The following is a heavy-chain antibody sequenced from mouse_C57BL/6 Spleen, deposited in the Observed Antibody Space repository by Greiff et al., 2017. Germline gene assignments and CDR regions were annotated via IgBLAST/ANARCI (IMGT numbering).Heavy chain of an antibody. V-gene: IGHV5-9-1*02. CDR2: ISSGGAYI. D-gene: IGHD1-1*01. CDR1: GFTFSSYA. CDR3: TRAITTVANWYFDV. Sequence: DVQLVESGEGLVKPGGSLKLSCAASGFTFSSYAMSWVRQTPEPRLEWVAYISSGGAYIYYADTVKGRFTISRDNARNTLYLQMSSLKSEDTAMYYCTRAITTVANWYFDVWGTGTTVTVSS. J-gene: IGHJ1*03.